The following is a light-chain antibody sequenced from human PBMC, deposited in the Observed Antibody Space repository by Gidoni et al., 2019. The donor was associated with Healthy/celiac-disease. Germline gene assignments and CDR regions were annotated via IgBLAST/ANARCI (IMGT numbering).Light chain of an antibody. Sequence: ESQMNQSPSSLSASVGDRVTITCRASQSISSYLNWYQQKPGKAPKLLIYAASSLQSGVPSRFSGSGSGTDFTLTISSLQPEDFATYYCQPSYSTPFTFGPGTKVDIK. CDR1: QSISSY. CDR3: QPSYSTPFT. J-gene: IGKJ3*01. CDR2: AAS. V-gene: IGKV1-39*01.